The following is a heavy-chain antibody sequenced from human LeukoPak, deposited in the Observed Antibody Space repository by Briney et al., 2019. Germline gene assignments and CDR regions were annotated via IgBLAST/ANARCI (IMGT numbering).Heavy chain of an antibody. J-gene: IGHJ6*02. D-gene: IGHD3-9*01. CDR2: IDWDDDK. Sequence: SGPTLVNPTQTLTLTCTFSGFSLHTSGMCVTWIRQPPGKALEWLARIDWDDDKYYRTSLKTRLTISKDTSKNQVVLTMTNMDPVHTATYYCARIIGRFDDGMDVWGQGTTVTVSS. V-gene: IGHV2-70*11. CDR1: GFSLHTSGMC. CDR3: ARIIGRFDDGMDV.